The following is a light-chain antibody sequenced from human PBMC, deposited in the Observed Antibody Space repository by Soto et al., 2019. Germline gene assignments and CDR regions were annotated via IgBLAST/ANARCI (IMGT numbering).Light chain of an antibody. CDR1: SSDVGGYNS. CDR3: SSFTSSTTYV. Sequence: QSALTQPASVSGSPGQSITISCTGTSSDVGGYNSVSWYQQHPGKAPKLMIYEVSSRPSGVSNRFSGSKSGNTASPTISGLQAEDEADYYCSSFTSSTTYVFGTGTKLTVL. J-gene: IGLJ1*01. CDR2: EVS. V-gene: IGLV2-14*01.